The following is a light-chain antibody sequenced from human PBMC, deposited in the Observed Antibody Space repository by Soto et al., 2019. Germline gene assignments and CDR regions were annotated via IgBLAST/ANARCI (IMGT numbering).Light chain of an antibody. CDR3: QQCYSTRWT. J-gene: IGKJ1*01. CDR1: QSISTY. V-gene: IGKV1-39*01. CDR2: AAS. Sequence: DIQMTQCPSSLSASIGDRVSITCRASQSISTYLKWYQQKPGKAPKILIYAASGLLSGVPSRCSGSGSGTEFTLTISSLQPEDFATYDCQQCYSTRWTFGQGTKVEIK.